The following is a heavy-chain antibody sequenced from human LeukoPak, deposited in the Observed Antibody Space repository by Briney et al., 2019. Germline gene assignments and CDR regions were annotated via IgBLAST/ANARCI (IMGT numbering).Heavy chain of an antibody. CDR3: ARPAYCGGNCYYFPDY. J-gene: IGHJ4*02. CDR2: ISSSGTG. Sequence: PGGTLRLSCAASGFTFSDYFMSWIRQAPGKGLEWLSHISSSGTGYYTDSVKGRATISRDNAKNSLYLQMNSLRAEDTAVYYCARPAYCGGNCYYFPDYWGQGTLVTVSS. V-gene: IGHV3-11*04. D-gene: IGHD2-21*02. CDR1: GFTFSDYF.